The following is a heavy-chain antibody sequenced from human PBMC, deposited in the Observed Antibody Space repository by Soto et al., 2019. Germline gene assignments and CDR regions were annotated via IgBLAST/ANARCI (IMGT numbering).Heavy chain of an antibody. CDR2: ISGSGGST. J-gene: IGHJ4*02. V-gene: IGHV3-23*01. Sequence: PGGSLRLSCAASGFTFSSYAMSWVRPAPGKGLEWVSAISGSGGSTYYADSVKGRFTISRDNSKNTLYLQMNSLRAEDTAVYYCANLDIVVVSFDYWGQGTLVTVSS. CDR3: ANLDIVVVSFDY. D-gene: IGHD2-2*03. CDR1: GFTFSSYA.